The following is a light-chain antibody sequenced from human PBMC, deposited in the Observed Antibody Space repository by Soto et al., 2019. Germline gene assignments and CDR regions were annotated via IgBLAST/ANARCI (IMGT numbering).Light chain of an antibody. CDR1: QSGSSN. Sequence: EILMTQSPPTLSVAGAERATLSGRAIQSGSSNLDWYQQQPGQALRLLIYGAYTRATGIPARFSGSGSGTEFTLTISSLQSEDFAVYYCQQYNNWPPQITFGQGTRLEIK. V-gene: IGKV3-15*01. CDR2: GAY. J-gene: IGKJ5*01. CDR3: QQYNNWPPQIT.